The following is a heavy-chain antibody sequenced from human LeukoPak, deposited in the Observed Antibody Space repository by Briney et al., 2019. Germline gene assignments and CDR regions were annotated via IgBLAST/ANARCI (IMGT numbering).Heavy chain of an antibody. CDR2: ISPSGTYT. CDR3: ARSCSGGSCYGNYYHGMDV. CDR1: GFIVSINS. V-gene: IGHV3-11*03. Sequence: GGSLRLSCAASGFIVSINSMSWIRQAPGKGLEWVSYISPSGTYTNYAGSVKGRFTISRDNAKNSLYLQMNSLRAEDTAVYYCARSCSGGSCYGNYYHGMDVWGQGTTVTVSS. D-gene: IGHD2-15*01. J-gene: IGHJ6*02.